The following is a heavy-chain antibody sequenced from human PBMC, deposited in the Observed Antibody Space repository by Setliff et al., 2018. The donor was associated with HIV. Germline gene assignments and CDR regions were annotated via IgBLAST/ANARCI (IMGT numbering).Heavy chain of an antibody. V-gene: IGHV3-21*01. J-gene: IGHJ4*02. CDR1: GFTFSSYS. Sequence: PGGSLRLSCAASGFTFSSYSMNWVRQAPGKGLEWVSSISSSSSYIYYADSVKGRFTISRDNAKNSLYLQMNSLRAEDTAVYYCARDLTSSWYDVDYWGQGNLVTVSS. CDR2: ISSSSSYI. D-gene: IGHD6-13*01. CDR3: ARDLTSSWYDVDY.